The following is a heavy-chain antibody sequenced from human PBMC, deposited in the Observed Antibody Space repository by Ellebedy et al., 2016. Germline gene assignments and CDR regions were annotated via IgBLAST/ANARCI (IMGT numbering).Heavy chain of an antibody. CDR1: GLSFSSYW. V-gene: IGHV3-74*01. Sequence: SGLSFSSYWMHWVRQAPGKGLVWVSGINLDGTTTTYSDSVKGRFTISRDNAKTTFYLQMNSLRAEDTAVYYCARDNKVATFYYWGQGTLVTVSS. CDR3: ARDNKVATFYY. CDR2: INLDGTTT. D-gene: IGHD5-12*01. J-gene: IGHJ4*02.